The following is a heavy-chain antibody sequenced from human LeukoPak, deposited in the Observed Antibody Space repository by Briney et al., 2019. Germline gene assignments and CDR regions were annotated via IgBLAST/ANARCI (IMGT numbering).Heavy chain of an antibody. CDR3: AKEVDCPSDCLFFHS. CDR2: INRRGHT. Sequence: GGSLRLSCAASGFTFDRFTIHWVRQTPGKGLEWVSLINRRGHTFYADSVKGRFTISRDNSRNSVFLQMNSLRAEDTALYHCAKEVDCPSDCLFFHSWGQGTLVTVSS. D-gene: IGHD2-21*02. J-gene: IGHJ4*02. CDR1: GFTFDRFT. V-gene: IGHV3-43*01.